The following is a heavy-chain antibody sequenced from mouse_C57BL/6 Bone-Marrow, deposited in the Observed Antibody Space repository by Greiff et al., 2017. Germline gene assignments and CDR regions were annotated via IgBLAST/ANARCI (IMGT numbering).Heavy chain of an antibody. CDR1: GFSLTSYG. CDR2: IWSGGST. CDR3: ASPLTGFAY. J-gene: IGHJ3*01. Sequence: QVQLQQPGPGLVQPSQSLSITCTVSGFSLTSYGVHWVRQSPGKGLEWLGVIWSGGSTDNNAAFISRLSISKDKSKSQVFFKMNSLQADDTAIYYCASPLTGFAYWGQGTLVTVSA. D-gene: IGHD4-1*01. V-gene: IGHV2-2*01.